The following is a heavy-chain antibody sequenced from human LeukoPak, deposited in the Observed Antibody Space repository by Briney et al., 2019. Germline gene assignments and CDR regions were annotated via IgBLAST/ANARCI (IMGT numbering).Heavy chain of an antibody. D-gene: IGHD6-13*01. J-gene: IGHJ3*02. CDR1: GFSLSTSGMC. Sequence: RSSGPTLVNPTQTLTLTCTFSGFSLSTSGMCVSWIRQPPGKALEWLARIDWDDDKYYSTSLKTRLTISKDTSKNQVVLTMTNMDPVDTATYYCARELYSSSWHDAFDIWGQGTMVTVSS. CDR2: IDWDDDK. CDR3: ARELYSSSWHDAFDI. V-gene: IGHV2-70*11.